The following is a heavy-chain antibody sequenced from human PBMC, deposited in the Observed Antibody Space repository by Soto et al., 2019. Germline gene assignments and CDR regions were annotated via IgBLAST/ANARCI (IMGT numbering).Heavy chain of an antibody. J-gene: IGHJ4*02. CDR2: ISGGGDSR. V-gene: IGHV3-23*01. Sequence: VGSLRLSCAASGFTFRSYAMNWVRQAPGKGLEWVSSISGGGDSRKYVDSVKGRFTISRDNSKNTLYLQMNSLRAEDTAVYYCAKDLFTMVRLFDSWGQGTLVTVSS. CDR3: AKDLFTMVRLFDS. CDR1: GFTFRSYA. D-gene: IGHD3-10*01.